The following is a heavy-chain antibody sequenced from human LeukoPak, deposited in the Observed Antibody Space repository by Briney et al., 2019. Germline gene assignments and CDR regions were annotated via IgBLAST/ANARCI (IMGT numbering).Heavy chain of an antibody. CDR1: GYSFTSYW. D-gene: IGHD4-17*01. CDR2: IYPGDSDT. Sequence: NRGESLKISCKGSGYSFTSYWIGWVRQMPGKGLEWMGIIYPGDSDTRYSPSFQGQVTISADKSISTAYLQWSSLKASDTAMYYCARHRYGDSHYYYYYMDVWGKGTTVTVSS. CDR3: ARHRYGDSHYYYYYMDV. V-gene: IGHV5-51*01. J-gene: IGHJ6*03.